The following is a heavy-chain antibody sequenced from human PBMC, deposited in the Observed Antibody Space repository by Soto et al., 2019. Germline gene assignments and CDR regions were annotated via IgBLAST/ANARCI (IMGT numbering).Heavy chain of an antibody. Sequence: GSLRLSCAASGFTFSSYEMNWVRQAPGKGLEWVSYISSSGSTIYYADSVKGRFTISRDNAKNSLYLQMNSLRAEDTAVYYCARVKGEEVVVDANSFNWFDTWGQGTLVTVSS. CDR1: GFTFSSYE. J-gene: IGHJ5*02. CDR3: ARVKGEEVVVDANSFNWFDT. D-gene: IGHD2-15*01. CDR2: ISSSGSTI. V-gene: IGHV3-48*03.